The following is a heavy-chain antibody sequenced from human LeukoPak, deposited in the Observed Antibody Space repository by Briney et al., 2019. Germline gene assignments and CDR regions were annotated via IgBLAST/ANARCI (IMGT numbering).Heavy chain of an antibody. CDR1: GFTFDDYG. Sequence: PGGSLRLSCAASGFTFDDYGMSWVRQAPGKGLEWVSAISGSGGSTYYADSVKGRFTISRDNSKNTLYLQMNSLRAEDTAVYYCAKDYSSSWYRSYFDYWGQGTLVTVSS. CDR2: ISGSGGST. CDR3: AKDYSSSWYRSYFDY. D-gene: IGHD6-13*01. V-gene: IGHV3-23*01. J-gene: IGHJ4*02.